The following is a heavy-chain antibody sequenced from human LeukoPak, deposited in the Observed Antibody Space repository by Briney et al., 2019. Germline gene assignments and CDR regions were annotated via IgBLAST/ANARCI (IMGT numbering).Heavy chain of an antibody. CDR1: GYSFTSYW. V-gene: IGHV5-51*01. CDR3: ARLFVVEAAAGDSDAFDI. J-gene: IGHJ3*02. D-gene: IGHD6-13*01. CDR2: IYPGDPDT. Sequence: GESLKISCKGSGYSFTSYWIGWVRQMPGKGLEWMGIIYPGDPDTRYSPSFQGQVTISADKSISTAYLQWSSLKASDTAMYYCARLFVVEAAAGDSDAFDIWGQGTMVTVSS.